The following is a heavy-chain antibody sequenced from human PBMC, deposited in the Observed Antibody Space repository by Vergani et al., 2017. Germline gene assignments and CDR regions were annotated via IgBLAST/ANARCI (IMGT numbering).Heavy chain of an antibody. CDR1: GFTSSYYG. CDR2: ISYDGTQK. D-gene: IGHD1-1*01. CDR3: ATKSCGTPGCQIVYFRE. J-gene: IGHJ1*01. V-gene: IGHV3-30*03. Sequence: QVHLVESGGGVVQPGRSLRLPCVVSGFTSSYYGMHWVRQAPGKGLEWVAVISYDGTQKYYADSVKGRFTISRDNSKSTLYLQMNSLRTEDTAVYYCATKSCGTPGCQIVYFREWGQGTLVTVSS.